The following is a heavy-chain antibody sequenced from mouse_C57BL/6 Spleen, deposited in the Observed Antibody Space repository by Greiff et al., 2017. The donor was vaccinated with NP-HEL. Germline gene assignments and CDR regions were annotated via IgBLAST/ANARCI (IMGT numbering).Heavy chain of an antibody. J-gene: IGHJ4*01. Sequence: VHVKQSGPELVKPGASVKMSCKASGYTFTDYNMHWVKQSHGKSLEWIGYINPNNGGTSYNQKFKGKATLTVNKSSSTAYMELRSLTSEDSAVYYCARNYYGSPYAMDYWGQGTSVTVSS. CDR2: INPNNGGT. CDR3: ARNYYGSPYAMDY. CDR1: GYTFTDYN. V-gene: IGHV1-22*01. D-gene: IGHD1-1*01.